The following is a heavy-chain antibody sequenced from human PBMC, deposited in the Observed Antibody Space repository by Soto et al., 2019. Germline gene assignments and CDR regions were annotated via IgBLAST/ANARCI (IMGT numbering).Heavy chain of an antibody. V-gene: IGHV3-30*18. CDR1: GFTFSSYG. CDR2: ISYDGSNK. CDR3: AKDLRYCSSTSCYDDNWFDP. Sequence: QVQLVESGGGVVQPGRSLRLSCAASGFTFSSYGMHWVRQAPGKGLEWVAVISYDGSNKYYADSVKGRFTISRDNSKNTLYLQMNSLRAEDTAVYYCAKDLRYCSSTSCYDDNWFDPWGQGTLVTVSS. D-gene: IGHD2-2*01. J-gene: IGHJ5*02.